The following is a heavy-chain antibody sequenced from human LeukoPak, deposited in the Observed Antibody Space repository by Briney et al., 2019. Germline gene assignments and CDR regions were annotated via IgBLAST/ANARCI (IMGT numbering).Heavy chain of an antibody. J-gene: IGHJ4*02. Sequence: GASVKVSCKDSGYAFTGFYIHWVRQAPGQGLEWMGRLNPNSGGTIHAQKFQGRVTITRDTSISTAYMGLSRLRSDDTAVYYCARVPDIYCPSTSCVDYWGQGTLVTVSS. CDR2: LNPNSGGT. CDR3: ARVPDIYCPSTSCVDY. D-gene: IGHD2-2*01. V-gene: IGHV1-2*06. CDR1: GYAFTGFY.